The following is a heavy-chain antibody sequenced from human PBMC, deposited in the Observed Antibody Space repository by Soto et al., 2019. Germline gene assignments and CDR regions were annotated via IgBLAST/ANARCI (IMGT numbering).Heavy chain of an antibody. D-gene: IGHD3-22*01. CDR2: IIPIFGTA. CDR3: ARGPNYYDSSGYYPAPFDY. J-gene: IGHJ4*02. Sequence: ASVKVSCKASGGTFSSYATSWVRQAPGQGLEWMGGIIPIFGTANYAQKFQGRVTITADESTSTAYMELSSLRSEDTAVYYCARGPNYYDSSGYYPAPFDYWGQGTLVTVSS. V-gene: IGHV1-69*13. CDR1: GGTFSSYA.